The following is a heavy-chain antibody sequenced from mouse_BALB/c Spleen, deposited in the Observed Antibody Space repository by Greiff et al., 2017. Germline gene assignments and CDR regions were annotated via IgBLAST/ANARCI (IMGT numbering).Heavy chain of an antibody. Sequence: EVKVEESGGGLVQPGGSLKLSCAASGFTFSSYTMSWVRQTPEKRLEWVAYISSGSSTIYYADTVKGRFTISRDNPKNTLFLQMTSLRSEDTAMYYCARGDYRYDEGVFDYWGQGTTLTVSS. CDR3: ARGDYRYDEGVFDY. CDR2: ISSGSSTI. J-gene: IGHJ2*01. D-gene: IGHD2-14*01. V-gene: IGHV5-12-2*01. CDR1: GFTFSSYT.